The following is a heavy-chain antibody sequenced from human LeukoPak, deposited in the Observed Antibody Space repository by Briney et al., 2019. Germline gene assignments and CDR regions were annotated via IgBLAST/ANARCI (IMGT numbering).Heavy chain of an antibody. J-gene: IGHJ4*02. Sequence: ASAKVSCKASRYTFTSYGISWVRHAPPQGLERMGWITAYNGNTNYAQKLQGRVTMTTDTSTSTAYMELRSLRSDDTAVYYCARATPGRAAAGKRGNFDYWGQGTLVTVSS. CDR2: ITAYNGNT. CDR1: RYTFTSYG. V-gene: IGHV1-18*01. CDR3: ARATPGRAAAGKRGNFDY. D-gene: IGHD6-13*01.